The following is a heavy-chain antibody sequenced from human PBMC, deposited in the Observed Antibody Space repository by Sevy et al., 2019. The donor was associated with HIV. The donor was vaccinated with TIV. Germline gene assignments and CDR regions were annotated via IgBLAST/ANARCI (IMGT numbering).Heavy chain of an antibody. CDR1: GFMFNLYS. CDR3: ARDSDTYTALANYYGMDV. D-gene: IGHD5-18*01. CDR2: ISSSGKYQ. Sequence: GGSLRLSCTTSGFMFNLYSFNWVRQAPGKGLEWISFISSSGKYQFYADSVKGRFTMSRDTVTNSVYLQIDSLRADDTAVYYCARDSDTYTALANYYGMDVWGQGTTVTVSS. V-gene: IGHV3-21*06. J-gene: IGHJ6*02.